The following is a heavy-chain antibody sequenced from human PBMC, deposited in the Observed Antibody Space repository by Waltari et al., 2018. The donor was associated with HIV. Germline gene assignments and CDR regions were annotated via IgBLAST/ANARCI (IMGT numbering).Heavy chain of an antibody. CDR2: ISSSRSYI. D-gene: IGHD3-16*01. CDR1: GLTFRRYS. CDR3: ARDFWGGYYYGMDV. J-gene: IGHJ6*02. Sequence: EVQLVESGGGLVKPGGSLSLSFAASGLTFRRYSMNWVRQAPGKGVGWVSSISSSRSYIDDADSVKGRFTIARDNAKNSLYLQMNSLRAEDTAVYYCARDFWGGYYYGMDVWGQGTTVTVSS. V-gene: IGHV3-21*01.